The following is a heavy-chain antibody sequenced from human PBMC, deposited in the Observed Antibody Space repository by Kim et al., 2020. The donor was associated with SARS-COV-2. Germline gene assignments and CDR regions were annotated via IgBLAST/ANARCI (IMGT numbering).Heavy chain of an antibody. Sequence: SETLSLTCTVSGGSISSYYWSWIRQPAGKGLEWIGRIYTSGSTNYNPSLKSRVTMSVDTSKNQFSLKLSSVTAADTAVYYCARANPFLEWFPVSDYGMDVWGQGTTVTVSS. CDR2: IYTSGST. D-gene: IGHD3-3*01. V-gene: IGHV4-4*07. CDR1: GGSISSYY. CDR3: ARANPFLEWFPVSDYGMDV. J-gene: IGHJ6*02.